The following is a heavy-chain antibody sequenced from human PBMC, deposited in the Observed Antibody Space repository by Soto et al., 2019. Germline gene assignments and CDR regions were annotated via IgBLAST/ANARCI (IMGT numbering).Heavy chain of an antibody. V-gene: IGHV3-30-3*01. J-gene: IGHJ4*02. CDR1: GFTFSSYA. CDR3: ARRFPYDSSGYYYGPLDY. Sequence: TGGSLRLSCAASGFTFSSYAMHWVRQAPGKGLEWVAVISYDGSNKYYADSVKGRFTISRDNSKNTLYLQMNSLRAEDTAVYYCARRFPYDSSGYYYGPLDYWGQGTLVTVSS. CDR2: ISYDGSNK. D-gene: IGHD3-22*01.